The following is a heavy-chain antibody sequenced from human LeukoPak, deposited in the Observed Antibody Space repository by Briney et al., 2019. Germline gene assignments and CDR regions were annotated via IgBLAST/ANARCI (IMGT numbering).Heavy chain of an antibody. CDR1: GGTFSNYA. CDR3: AREKYYYDSSGHFALDAFDI. CDR2: IIPIFGTA. Sequence: SVKVSCKASGGTFSNYAISWVRQAPGQGLEWMGGIIPIFGTANYAQKFQGRVTITADKSTSTAYMELRSLRSDDTAVYYCAREKYYYDSSGHFALDAFDIWGQGTMVTVSS. V-gene: IGHV1-69*06. J-gene: IGHJ3*02. D-gene: IGHD3-22*01.